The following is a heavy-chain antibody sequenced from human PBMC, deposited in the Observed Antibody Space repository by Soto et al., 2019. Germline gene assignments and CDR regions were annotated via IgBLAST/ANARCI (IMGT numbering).Heavy chain of an antibody. CDR3: ARAPLHGDLDY. Sequence: SETLSLTCAVYGGSFSGYYWSWIRQPPGKGLEWIGEINHSGSTNYNPSLKSRVTISVDTSKDQFSLKLSSVTAADTAVYYCARAPLHGDLDYWGQGTLVTVSS. CDR2: INHSGST. CDR1: GGSFSGYY. J-gene: IGHJ4*02. V-gene: IGHV4-34*01. D-gene: IGHD4-17*01.